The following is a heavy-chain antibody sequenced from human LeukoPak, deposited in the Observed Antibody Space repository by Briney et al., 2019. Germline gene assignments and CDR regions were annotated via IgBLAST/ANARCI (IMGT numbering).Heavy chain of an antibody. V-gene: IGHV4-39*01. J-gene: IGHJ4*02. Sequence: SETLSLTCTVSGGSISSSSYYWGWIRQPPGKGLEWIGSIYYSGSTYYNPSLKSRVTISVNTSKNQFSLKLGAVTAADTAVYYCARPGKGTAMVPFDYWGQGTLVTVSS. CDR3: ARPGKGTAMVPFDY. CDR1: GGSISSSSYY. D-gene: IGHD5-18*01. CDR2: IYYSGST.